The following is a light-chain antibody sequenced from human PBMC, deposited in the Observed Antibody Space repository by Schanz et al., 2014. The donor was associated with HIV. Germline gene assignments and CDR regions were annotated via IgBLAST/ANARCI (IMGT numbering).Light chain of an antibody. CDR3: QQYNSYSWT. Sequence: DIQMTQSPSTLSASVRDRVTITCRASQRISSWLAWYQQKPGKPPKLLIYKASSLESGVPSRFSGSGSGTEFTLTISSLQPDDFATYYCQQYNSYSWTFGQGTKVEIK. J-gene: IGKJ1*01. CDR2: KAS. V-gene: IGKV1-5*03. CDR1: QRISSW.